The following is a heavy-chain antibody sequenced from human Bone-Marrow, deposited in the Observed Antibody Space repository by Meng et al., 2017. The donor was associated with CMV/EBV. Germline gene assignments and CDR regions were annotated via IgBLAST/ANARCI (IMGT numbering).Heavy chain of an antibody. Sequence: QGQRVQSGAGVKNPGASVKVSCKASGYTFTSYGISWARQAPGQGLEWMGWISAYNGNTNYAQKLQGRVTMTTDTSTSTAYMELRSLRSDDTAVYYCARDPPLLEYGPPFDLWGRGTLVTVSS. D-gene: IGHD4-17*01. V-gene: IGHV1-18*01. CDR3: ARDPPLLEYGPPFDL. J-gene: IGHJ2*01. CDR1: GYTFTSYG. CDR2: ISAYNGNT.